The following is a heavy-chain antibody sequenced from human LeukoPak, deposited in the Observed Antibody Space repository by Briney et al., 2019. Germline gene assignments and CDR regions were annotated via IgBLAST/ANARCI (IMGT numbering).Heavy chain of an antibody. CDR1: GGSISSGSYY. J-gene: IGHJ3*02. D-gene: IGHD6-19*01. CDR2: IYTSGST. V-gene: IGHV4-61*02. CDR3: ARDLYSSGWSTFDAFDI. Sequence: SETLSLTCTVSGGSISSGSYYWSWIRQPAGKGLKWIGRIYTSGSTNYNPSLKSRVTISVDTSKNQFSLKLSSVTAADTAVYYCARDLYSSGWSTFDAFDIWGQGTMVTVSS.